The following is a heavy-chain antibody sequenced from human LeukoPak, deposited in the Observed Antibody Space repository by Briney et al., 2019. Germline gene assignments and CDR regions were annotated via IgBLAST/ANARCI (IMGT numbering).Heavy chain of an antibody. D-gene: IGHD3-16*01. V-gene: IGHV4-38-2*02. Sequence: SETLSLTCTVSGYSINSGYYWGWIRQPPGKGLEWIGSIYHSGNTYYSPSLKSRVTISVDKSKNQFSLKLTSVTAADTAMYYCARSYYVWLDPWGQGTLVTVSS. J-gene: IGHJ5*02. CDR1: GYSINSGYY. CDR3: ARSYYVWLDP. CDR2: IYHSGNT.